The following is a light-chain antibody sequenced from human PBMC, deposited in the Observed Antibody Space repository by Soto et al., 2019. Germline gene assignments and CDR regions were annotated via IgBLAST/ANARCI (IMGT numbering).Light chain of an antibody. CDR2: GAS. J-gene: IGKJ5*01. CDR3: QQYGTSPIN. Sequence: EIVMTQSPATLSVSPGEGATLSCRASQSVSSKLAWYQQKPGQAPRLLIYGASTRATGIPARFSGSGSGTDFTLTVSRLEPEDFAVYYCQQYGTSPINFGQGTRLEIK. V-gene: IGKV3-15*01. CDR1: QSVSSK.